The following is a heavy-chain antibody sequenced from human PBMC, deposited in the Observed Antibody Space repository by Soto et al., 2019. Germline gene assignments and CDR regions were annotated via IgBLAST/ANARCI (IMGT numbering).Heavy chain of an antibody. CDR3: ARDKVTLGGVIVSSA. Sequence: ASGKVSCKASGYTFSNYGISWVRQAPGQGPEWMGWISGYNGNTKSVQKFQGRVTMTTDTSTSTAYMELTSLRSDDTAVYYCARDKVTLGGVIVSSAWGQGTLGTVSS. J-gene: IGHJ5*02. CDR2: ISGYNGNT. CDR1: GYTFSNYG. V-gene: IGHV1-18*01. D-gene: IGHD3-16*02.